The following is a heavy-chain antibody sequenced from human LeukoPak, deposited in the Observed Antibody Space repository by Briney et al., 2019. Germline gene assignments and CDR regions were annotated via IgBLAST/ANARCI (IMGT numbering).Heavy chain of an antibody. CDR3: ARDSGTTGEVKFDP. CDR2: INHSGST. V-gene: IGHV4-34*01. CDR1: GGSFSDYN. D-gene: IGHD3-10*01. Sequence: SETLSLTCAVYGGSFSDYNWSWFRQPPGRGLEWIGEINHSGSTNYNPSLKSRVTISIDTSKKQFSLKLSSVTAADTAVYYCARDSGTTGEVKFDPWGQGTLVTVSS. J-gene: IGHJ5*02.